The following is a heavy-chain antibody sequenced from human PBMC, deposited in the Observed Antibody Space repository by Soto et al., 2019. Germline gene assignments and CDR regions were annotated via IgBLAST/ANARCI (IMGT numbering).Heavy chain of an antibody. CDR3: ARGGRSAYYYSMGV. J-gene: IGHJ6*03. CDR1: GGSISTYY. CDR2: VYYSGST. V-gene: IGHV4-59*01. Sequence: QVQLQESGPGLVKPSETLSLTCTVSGGSISTYYWSWVRQPPGKGLEWIGYVYYSGSTNYNPSLKSRVTISVDTSKNQFSLKLTSVTAADTAMYYCARGGRSAYYYSMGVWGKGTTVTVSS.